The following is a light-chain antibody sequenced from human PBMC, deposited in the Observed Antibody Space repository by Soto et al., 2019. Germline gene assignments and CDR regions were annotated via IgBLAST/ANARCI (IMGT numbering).Light chain of an antibody. J-gene: IGKJ1*01. CDR2: GAS. V-gene: IGKV3-20*01. CDR3: QQYGSSPRT. Sequence: EIGLTQSPGTLSLSPGERATLSCRASQSVNSNYLAWHQQKPGQAPRLLIYGASSRATGIPDRFSGSGSGTDFTLTITTLEPEDFAVYYCQQYGSSPRTFGQGTKVDIK. CDR1: QSVNSNY.